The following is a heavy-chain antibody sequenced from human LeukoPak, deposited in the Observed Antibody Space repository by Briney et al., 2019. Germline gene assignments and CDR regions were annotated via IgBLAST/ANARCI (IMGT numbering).Heavy chain of an antibody. V-gene: IGHV1-69*13. D-gene: IGHD6-13*01. CDR3: ARGVAAAWTPFDY. CDR1: GYTFSSYA. Sequence: ASVKVSCKSSGYTFSSYAISWVRQAPGQGPEWMGWIGAYAQKFQGRVTITADESTSTAYMELSSLRSEDTAVYYCARGVAAAWTPFDYWGQGTLVTVSS. CDR2: IGA. J-gene: IGHJ4*02.